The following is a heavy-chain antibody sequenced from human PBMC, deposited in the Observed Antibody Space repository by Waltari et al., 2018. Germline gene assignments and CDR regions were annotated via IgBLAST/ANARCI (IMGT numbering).Heavy chain of an antibody. CDR2: IYHSGST. CDR1: GYSISSGYY. D-gene: IGHD6-19*01. V-gene: IGHV4-38-2*01. Sequence: QVQLQESGPGLVKPSETLSLTCAVSGYSISSGYYWGWIRQPPGKGLEWIGSIYHSGSTYYNPSLKSRVTISVDTSKNQFSLKLSSVTAADTAVYYCARGSRAVAGTGGWFDPWGQGTLVTVSS. J-gene: IGHJ5*02. CDR3: ARGSRAVAGTGGWFDP.